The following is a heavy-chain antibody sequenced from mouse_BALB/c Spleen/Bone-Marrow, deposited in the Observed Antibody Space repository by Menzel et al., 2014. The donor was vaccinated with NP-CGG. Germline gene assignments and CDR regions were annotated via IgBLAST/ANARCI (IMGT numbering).Heavy chain of an antibody. CDR2: ISCYNGAT. V-gene: IGHV1S34*01. CDR3: ARSEGIYYYGSCYALDY. Sequence: LVKTGASVKISCKASDYSFTDYYMHWVKQTHGKSLEWIGYISCYNGATSYNQKFKGKATFTVDTSSSTAYMQFSSLTSEDSAVYYCARSEGIYYYGSCYALDYWGQGTSVTVSS. CDR1: DYSFTDYY. D-gene: IGHD1-1*01. J-gene: IGHJ4*01.